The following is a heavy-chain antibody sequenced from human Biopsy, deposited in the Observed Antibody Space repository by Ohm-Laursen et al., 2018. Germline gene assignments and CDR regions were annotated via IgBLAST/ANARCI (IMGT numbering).Heavy chain of an antibody. Sequence: SDTLSLTCSVSGGSTNDYFWSWIRQPAGETLEWIGRIYSSGGSSYNPSLKSRISMSMDTSNNQFSLTLTSVTAADTAVYYCAGTPGKAVAGRFLDLWGRGTLVTVSS. CDR3: AGTPGKAVAGRFLDL. V-gene: IGHV4-4*07. CDR1: GGSTNDYF. CDR2: IYSSGGS. D-gene: IGHD6-19*01. J-gene: IGHJ2*01.